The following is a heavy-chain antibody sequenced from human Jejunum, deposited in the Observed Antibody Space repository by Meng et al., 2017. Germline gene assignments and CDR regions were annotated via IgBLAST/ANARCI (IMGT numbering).Heavy chain of an antibody. J-gene: IGHJ4*02. CDR2: NFDNGRT. CDR3: ARDNWGSIDY. CDR1: GGFASSGSYY. D-gene: IGHD7-27*01. V-gene: IGHV4-61*01. Sequence: QARLQEWGLGLGRPSGAQAYTSTGSGGFASSGSYYWTWVRQSPGKGLEWIGYNFDNGRTNYNPSLKSRVTMSVDTSRNQFSLKLSSVTAADTAVYYCARDNWGSIDYWGQGALVTVSS.